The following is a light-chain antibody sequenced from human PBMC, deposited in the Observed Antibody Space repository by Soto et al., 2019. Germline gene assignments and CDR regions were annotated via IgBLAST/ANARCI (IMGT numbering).Light chain of an antibody. J-gene: IGLJ2*01. CDR1: SSNIGSNY. CDR3: AAWDDSLSGVV. V-gene: IGLV1-47*01. Sequence: QSVLTQPPSASGTPGHRVTISCSGSSSNIGSNYVYWYQQLPGTAPKLLIYRNNQRPSGVPDRFSGSKSGTSASLAISGLRSEDEADYYCAAWDDSLSGVVFGGGTQLTVL. CDR2: RNN.